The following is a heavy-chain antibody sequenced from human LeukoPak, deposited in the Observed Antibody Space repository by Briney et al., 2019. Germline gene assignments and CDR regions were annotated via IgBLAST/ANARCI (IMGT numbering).Heavy chain of an antibody. D-gene: IGHD2-2*01. CDR3: ASSVGPTDY. Sequence: SETVSLTCAVYGESLSKYYWTWIRQSPGKGLEWIGEVNHRGCANLNPSLKSRVTLSVDTSKHQFSLRLTSVTAADAAVYYCASSVGPTDYWGQGTLVSVSS. V-gene: IGHV4-34*01. CDR1: GESLSKYY. J-gene: IGHJ4*02. CDR2: VNHRGCA.